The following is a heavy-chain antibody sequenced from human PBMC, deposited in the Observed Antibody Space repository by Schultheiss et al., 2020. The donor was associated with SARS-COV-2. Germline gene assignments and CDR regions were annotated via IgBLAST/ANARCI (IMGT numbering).Heavy chain of an antibody. CDR1: GGSISSGGYS. Sequence: LTCAVSGGSISSGGYSWSWIRQPPGKGLEWIGYIYYSGSTYYNPSLKSRVTISVDTSKNQFSLKLSSVTAADTAVYYCARWVTAAGSTGDAFDIWGQGTMVTVSS. CDR2: IYYSGST. V-gene: IGHV4-31*11. CDR3: ARWVTAAGSTGDAFDI. J-gene: IGHJ3*02. D-gene: IGHD6-13*01.